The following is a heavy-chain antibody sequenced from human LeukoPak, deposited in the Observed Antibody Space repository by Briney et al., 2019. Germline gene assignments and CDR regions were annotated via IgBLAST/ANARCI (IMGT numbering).Heavy chain of an antibody. CDR3: AKDRSGWYYFDY. CDR1: GFTFSSYG. D-gene: IGHD6-19*01. J-gene: IGHJ4*02. CDR2: IWYDGSNK. Sequence: GGSLRLSCAASGFTFSSYGMHWVRQAPGKGLEGVAVIWYDGSNKYYADSVKGRFTISRDNSKNTLYLQMNSLRAEDTAVYYCAKDRSGWYYFDYWGQGTLGTVSS. V-gene: IGHV3-33*06.